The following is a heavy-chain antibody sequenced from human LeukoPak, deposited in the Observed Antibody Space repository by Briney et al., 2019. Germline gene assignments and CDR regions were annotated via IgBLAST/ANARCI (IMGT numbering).Heavy chain of an antibody. D-gene: IGHD6-19*01. CDR1: GGTFSSYA. V-gene: IGHV1-69*04. J-gene: IGHJ4*02. Sequence: ASVKVSCKASGGTFSSYAISWVRQAPGQGLEWMGRIIPTLGIANYAQKFQGRVTITADKSTSTAYMELSSLRSEDTAVYYCARDRGWYRYFDYWGQGTLVTVSS. CDR2: IIPTLGIA. CDR3: ARDRGWYRYFDY.